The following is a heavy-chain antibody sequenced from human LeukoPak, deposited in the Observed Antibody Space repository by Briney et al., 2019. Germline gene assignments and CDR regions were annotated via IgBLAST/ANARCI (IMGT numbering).Heavy chain of an antibody. J-gene: IGHJ6*04. CDR1: GFTFSSYE. CDR3: AELGITMIGGV. V-gene: IGHV3-48*03. Sequence: GGSLRLSCAASGFTFSSYEMNWVRQAPGKGLEWVSYISSSGSTIYYADSVKGRFTISRDNAKNSLYLQMNSLRAEVTAVYYCAELGITMIGGVWGKGTTVTISS. D-gene: IGHD3-10*02. CDR2: ISSSGSTI.